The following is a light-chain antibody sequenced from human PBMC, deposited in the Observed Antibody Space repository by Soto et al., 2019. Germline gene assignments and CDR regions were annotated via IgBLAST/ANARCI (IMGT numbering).Light chain of an antibody. Sequence: DIQMTHSPSSLFASVGDIVTITCQATQDINIYLNWYQQKPGKAANLLIYDAYNLEIGVPSRFSGSESGTHFTSTISSLQTEDIGTYYCQQYDILPITFGRGTRLEIK. CDR2: DAY. V-gene: IGKV1-33*01. CDR1: QDINIY. J-gene: IGKJ5*01. CDR3: QQYDILPIT.